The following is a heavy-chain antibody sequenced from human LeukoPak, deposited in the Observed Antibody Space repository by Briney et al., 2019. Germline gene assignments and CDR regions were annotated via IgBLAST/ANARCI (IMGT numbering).Heavy chain of an antibody. CDR2: ISYDGSNK. V-gene: IGHV3-30-3*01. CDR1: GFTFSSYA. CDR3: ARDYCSGGSCYCVDY. D-gene: IGHD2-15*01. Sequence: GRSLRLSCAASGFTFSSYAMHWVRQAPGQGLEWVAVISYDGSNKYYADTVKGRFTISRDNSKNTLYLQMNSLRAEDTAVYYCARDYCSGGSCYCVDYWGQGTLVTVSS. J-gene: IGHJ4*02.